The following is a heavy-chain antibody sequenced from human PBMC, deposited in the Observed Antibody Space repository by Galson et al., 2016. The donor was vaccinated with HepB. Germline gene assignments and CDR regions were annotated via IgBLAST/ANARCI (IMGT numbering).Heavy chain of an antibody. V-gene: IGHV1-18*04. CDR2: ISANSGNT. D-gene: IGHD6-25*01. CDR3: ARDVRHGMDV. CDR1: GYTFTTYG. Sequence: SCKASGYTFTTYGISWVRQAPGQGLEWLGWISANSGNTNYAQNLQGRVTLTTGTSTTTAYMELRSLRSDDTAVYYCARDVRHGMDVWGQGTTVTVSS. J-gene: IGHJ6*02.